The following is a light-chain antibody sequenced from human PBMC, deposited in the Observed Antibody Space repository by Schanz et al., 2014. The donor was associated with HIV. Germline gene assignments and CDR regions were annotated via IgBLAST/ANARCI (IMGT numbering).Light chain of an antibody. CDR3: AAWDDSLSGYV. V-gene: IGLV1-47*01. J-gene: IGLJ1*01. CDR2: RNS. CDR1: SSNIGTNY. Sequence: QSVLTQPPSASGTPGQRVTISCSGSSSNIGTNYVYWYQQLPGTAPKLLIYRNSQRPSGVPDRFSGSKSGFSASLVITDLQAEDEADYYCAAWDDSLSGYVFGTGTKLTVL.